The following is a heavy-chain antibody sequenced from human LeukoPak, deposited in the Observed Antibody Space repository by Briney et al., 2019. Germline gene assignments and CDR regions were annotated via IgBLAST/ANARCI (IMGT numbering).Heavy chain of an antibody. CDR1: GFIFDDYA. D-gene: IGHD6-19*01. J-gene: IGHJ4*02. V-gene: IGHV3-9*01. CDR3: AKDISSSGWYVFGY. CDR2: ISWNSGSI. Sequence: GGSLRLSCAASGFIFDDYAMHWVRQARGKGLEWVSGISWNSGSIGYADSVKGRFTISRDNAKNSLYLQMNSLRAEDTALYYCAKDISSSGWYVFGYWGQGTLVTVSS.